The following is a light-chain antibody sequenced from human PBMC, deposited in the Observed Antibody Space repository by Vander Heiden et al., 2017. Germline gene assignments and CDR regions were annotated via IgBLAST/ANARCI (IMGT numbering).Light chain of an antibody. J-gene: IGKJ2*01. CDR3: KQYVQTPYT. Sequence: SVITQYPLCLPLTAAESASISSRFSQSPLLSIGYNYLDWYLQKPGQAPQLLIYVGSNRASGVPDRFSGSGSGTDFTLKISRVEAEDIGVYYCKQYVQTPYTFGQGTKVEIK. V-gene: IGKV2-28*01. CDR1: QSPLLSIGYNY. CDR2: VGS.